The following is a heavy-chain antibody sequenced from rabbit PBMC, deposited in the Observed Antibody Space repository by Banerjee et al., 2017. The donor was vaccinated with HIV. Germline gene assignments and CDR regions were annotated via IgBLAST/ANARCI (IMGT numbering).Heavy chain of an antibody. D-gene: IGHD6-1*01. Sequence: QSLEESGGDLVKPGASLTLTCTASGFSFSSSYWMSWVRQAPGKGLEWIACIGTGGNTGTFYASWAKGRFTISKTSSTTVTLQMTSLTAADTATYFCASYTVVGYAYTTWGPGTLVTVS. J-gene: IGHJ6*01. CDR2: IGTGGNTGT. CDR1: GFSFSSSYW. V-gene: IGHV1S40*01. CDR3: ASYTVVGYAYTT.